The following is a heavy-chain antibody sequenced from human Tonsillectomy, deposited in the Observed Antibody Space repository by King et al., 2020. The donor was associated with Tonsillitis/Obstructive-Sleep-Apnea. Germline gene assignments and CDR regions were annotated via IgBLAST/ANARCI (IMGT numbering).Heavy chain of an antibody. V-gene: IGHV3-64D*06. Sequence: EVQLVESGGGLVQPGGSLRLSCSASGFTFSSYAMHWVRQAPGKGLEYVSAISSNGGSTYYADSVKGRFTLSRDNSKNTLYLQMSSLRAEDTAVYYCVKVDDYGDYVGYYYYYMDVWGKGTTVTVSS. CDR1: GFTFSSYA. CDR3: VKVDDYGDYVGYYYYYMDV. D-gene: IGHD4-17*01. CDR2: ISSNGGST. J-gene: IGHJ6*03.